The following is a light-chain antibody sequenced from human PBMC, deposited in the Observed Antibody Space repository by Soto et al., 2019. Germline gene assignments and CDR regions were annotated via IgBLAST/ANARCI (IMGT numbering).Light chain of an antibody. J-gene: IGKJ4*01. V-gene: IGKV1-5*01. Sequence: DIQMTRSPSTLSASVGNRVTITCRANQSISTWLAWYQQKPGKAPKLLIPEGSNLQSGVPTRISGSGSAAEFTLTISSLQPDDLATYYCPQYDSSPLTFGGGNKVEIK. CDR3: PQYDSSPLT. CDR1: QSISTW. CDR2: EGS.